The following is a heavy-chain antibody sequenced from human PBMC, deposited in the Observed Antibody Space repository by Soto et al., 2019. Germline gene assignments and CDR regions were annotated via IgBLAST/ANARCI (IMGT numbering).Heavy chain of an antibody. J-gene: IGHJ5*01. CDR1: GYSFTSYW. D-gene: IGHD3-10*01. Sequence: GESLKISCNGSGYSFTSYWITWVRQMPGKGLEWMGRIDPSNSYTNYSPSFQGHVTMTRDTSITTAYMELTGLSTDDTAVYYCARSSGSYSKWFDSWGQGTLVTVSS. V-gene: IGHV5-10-1*01. CDR2: IDPSNSYT. CDR3: ARSSGSYSKWFDS.